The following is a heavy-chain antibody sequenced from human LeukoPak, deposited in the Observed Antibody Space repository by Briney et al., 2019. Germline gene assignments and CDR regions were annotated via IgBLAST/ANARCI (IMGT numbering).Heavy chain of an antibody. CDR2: IIPIFGTA. CDR1: GGTFSSYA. Sequence: SVKVSCKASGGTFSSYAISWVRQAPGQGLEWMGGIIPIFGTANYAQKFQCRVTITADESTSTAYMELSSLRSEDTAVYYCARSSITIFGVAIALFDYWGQGTLVTVSS. V-gene: IGHV1-69*13. J-gene: IGHJ4*02. D-gene: IGHD3-3*01. CDR3: ARSSITIFGVAIALFDY.